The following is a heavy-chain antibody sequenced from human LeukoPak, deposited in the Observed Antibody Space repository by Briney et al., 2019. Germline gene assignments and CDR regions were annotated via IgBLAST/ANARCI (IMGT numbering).Heavy chain of an antibody. CDR2: IYSGGST. V-gene: IGHV3-66*01. CDR1: GFTVSSNY. D-gene: IGHD3-22*01. CDR3: ARDHYYYDSSGDHFDY. J-gene: IGHJ4*02. Sequence: PGGSLRLSCAASGFTVSSNYMSWVRQAPGKGLEWVSVIYSGGSTYYADSVKGRFTISRDNPKNTLYLQMNSLRAEDTAVYYCARDHYYYDSSGDHFDYWGQGTLVTVSS.